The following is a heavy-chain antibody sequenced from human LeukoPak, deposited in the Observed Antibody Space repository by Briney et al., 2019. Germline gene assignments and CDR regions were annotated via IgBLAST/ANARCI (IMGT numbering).Heavy chain of an antibody. V-gene: IGHV1-2*02. CDR1: GYTFTGYY. CDR2: INPNSGGT. D-gene: IGHD3-10*01. CDR3: ARSYYYGSGSIYYYYMDV. Sequence: ASVKVSCKASGYTFTGYYMHWVRQAPGQGLEGMGWINPNSGGTNYAQKFQGRVTMTRDTSISTAYMELSRLRSDDTAVYYCARSYYYGSGSIYYYYMDVWGKGTTVTVSS. J-gene: IGHJ6*03.